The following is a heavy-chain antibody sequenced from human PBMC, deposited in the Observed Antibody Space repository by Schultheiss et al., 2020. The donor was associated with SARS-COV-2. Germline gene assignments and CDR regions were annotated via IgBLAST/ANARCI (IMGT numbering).Heavy chain of an antibody. J-gene: IGHJ4*02. CDR3: AKFGTSYGFDY. D-gene: IGHD3-10*01. Sequence: GGSLRLSCAASGFTFDDYAMHWVRQAPGKGLEWVSAISGSGGSTYYADSVKGRFTISRDNSKNTLYLQMNSLRAEDTAVYYCAKFGTSYGFDYWGQGTLVTVSS. V-gene: IGHV3-23*01. CDR1: GFTFDDYA. CDR2: ISGSGGST.